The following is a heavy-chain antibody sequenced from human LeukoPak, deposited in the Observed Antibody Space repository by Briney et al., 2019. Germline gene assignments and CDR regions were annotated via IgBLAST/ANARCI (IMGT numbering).Heavy chain of an antibody. CDR3: ARALFVSSGYYEPFDY. D-gene: IGHD3-22*01. J-gene: IGHJ4*02. CDR2: IYYSGST. Sequence: TSQTLSLTCTVSGGSISSGGYYWSWIRQHPGKGLEWIGYIYYSGSTYYNPSLKSRVTISVDTSKNQFSLKLSSVTAADTAVYYCARALFVSSGYYEPFDYWGQGTLVTVSS. V-gene: IGHV4-31*03. CDR1: GGSISSGGYY.